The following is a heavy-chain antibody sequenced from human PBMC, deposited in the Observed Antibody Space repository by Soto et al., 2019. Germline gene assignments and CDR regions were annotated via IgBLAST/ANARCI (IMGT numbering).Heavy chain of an antibody. V-gene: IGHV3-48*03. CDR3: ASYRIAARDFDY. Sequence: GGSLRLSCAASGFTFSSYEMNWVRQAPGKGLEWVSYISSSGSSIYYADSVKGRFTISRDNAKNSLYLQMNSLRAEDTAVYYCASYRIAARDFDYWGQGTLVTVSS. D-gene: IGHD6-6*01. CDR1: GFTFSSYE. CDR2: ISSSGSSI. J-gene: IGHJ4*02.